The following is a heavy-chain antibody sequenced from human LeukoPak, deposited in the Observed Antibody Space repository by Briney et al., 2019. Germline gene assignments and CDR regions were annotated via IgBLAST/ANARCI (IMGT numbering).Heavy chain of an antibody. CDR1: GGSISSTSYY. V-gene: IGHV4-39*07. CDR3: ARESDYYGSGSYPGTPDY. J-gene: IGHJ4*02. CDR2: IYYSGST. Sequence: SETLSLTCIVSGGSISSTSYYWGWIRQSPGKGLEWIGSIYYSGSTYYNPSLKSRVTISVDTSKNQFSLKLSSVTAADTAVYYCARESDYYGSGSYPGTPDYWGQGTLVTVSS. D-gene: IGHD3-10*01.